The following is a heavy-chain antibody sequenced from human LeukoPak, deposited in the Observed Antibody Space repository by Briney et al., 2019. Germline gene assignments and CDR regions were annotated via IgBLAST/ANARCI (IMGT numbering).Heavy chain of an antibody. CDR3: ARDPVCDY. Sequence: GGALRLSCTASGFTFSSYEMNWGPPAPGEGLEWVSYISSSGSTIYYADSVKGRFTISRDNAKNSLYLQMNSLRAEDTAVYYCARDPVCDYWGQGTLVTVSS. CDR1: GFTFSSYE. J-gene: IGHJ4*02. V-gene: IGHV3-48*03. CDR2: ISSSGSTI.